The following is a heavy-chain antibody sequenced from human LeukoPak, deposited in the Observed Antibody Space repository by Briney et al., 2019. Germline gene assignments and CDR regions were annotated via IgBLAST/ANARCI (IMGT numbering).Heavy chain of an antibody. CDR2: INPNSGGT. Sequence: ASVKVSCKASGYTFTGYYMHWARQAPGQGLEWMGWINPNSGGTNYAQKFQGRVTMTRDTSISTAYMERSRLRSDDTAVYYCARDPDGLRWFDPWGQGTLVTVSS. D-gene: IGHD3/OR15-3a*01. CDR1: GYTFTGYY. CDR3: ARDPDGLRWFDP. V-gene: IGHV1-2*02. J-gene: IGHJ5*02.